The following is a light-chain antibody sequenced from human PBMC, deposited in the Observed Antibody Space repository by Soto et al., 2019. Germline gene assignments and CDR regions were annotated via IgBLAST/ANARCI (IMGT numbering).Light chain of an antibody. V-gene: IGLV7-46*01. CDR2: HTS. CDR1: TGAVTSGHY. CDR3: LLFYSGPGV. J-gene: IGLJ2*01. Sequence: QAVVTQEPSLTVSPGETVTPTCGSSTGAVTSGHYSYWFQQKPGQAPRTLIYHTSNKHSWTPARFSGSLFGGKAALTLSGAQPEDEAEYYCLLFYSGPGVFGGGTQLTVL.